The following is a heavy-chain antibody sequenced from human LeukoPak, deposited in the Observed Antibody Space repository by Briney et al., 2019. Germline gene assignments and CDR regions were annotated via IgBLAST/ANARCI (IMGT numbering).Heavy chain of an antibody. J-gene: IGHJ5*02. CDR2: IYYSGST. Sequence: SETLSLTCTVSGGSLNSYYWSWIRQPPGKGLEWIGYIYYSGSTNYNPSLKSRVTISVDTSKNQFSLTLSSVTAADTAVYYCARRRAYGNWFDPWGQGTLVTVSS. V-gene: IGHV4-59*12. CDR3: ARRRAYGNWFDP. CDR1: GGSLNSYY. D-gene: IGHD3-10*01.